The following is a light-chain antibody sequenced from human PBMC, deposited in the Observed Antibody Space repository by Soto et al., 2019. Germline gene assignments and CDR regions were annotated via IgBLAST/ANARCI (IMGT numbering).Light chain of an antibody. Sequence: IVMTQSPATLSVSPGERATLAFRASQSVRSNLAWHQQKPGQAPRLLIYAASTRATGVPARFSGSGSGTEFTLTISDLKSEDFAVYYCQQYNNWPPITFGQGTRLEIK. V-gene: IGKV3-15*01. CDR1: QSVRSN. CDR3: QQYNNWPPIT. J-gene: IGKJ5*01. CDR2: AAS.